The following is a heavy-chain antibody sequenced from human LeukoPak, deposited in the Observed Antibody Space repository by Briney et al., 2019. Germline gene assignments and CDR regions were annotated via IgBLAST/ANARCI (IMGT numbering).Heavy chain of an antibody. D-gene: IGHD3-16*01. CDR1: GLTFSSSW. Sequence: GGSLRLSCAVSGLTFSSSWMDWVRQAPGKGLEWVSAISGSGGSTYYADSVKGRFTISRDNSKNTLYLQMNSLRAEDTAVYYCAKAYSGGANDAFDIWGQGTMVTVSS. CDR3: AKAYSGGANDAFDI. J-gene: IGHJ3*02. V-gene: IGHV3-23*01. CDR2: ISGSGGST.